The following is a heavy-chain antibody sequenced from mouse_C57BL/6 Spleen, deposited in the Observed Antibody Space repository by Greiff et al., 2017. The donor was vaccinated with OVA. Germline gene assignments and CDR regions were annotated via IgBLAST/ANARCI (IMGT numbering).Heavy chain of an antibody. J-gene: IGHJ1*03. CDR3: ARPGSSDWYFDV. CDR2: ISSGSSTI. Sequence: EVKLVESGGGLVKPGGSLKLSCAASGFTFSDYGMHWVRQAPEKGLEWVAYISSGSSTIYYADTVKGRFTISRDNAKNTLFLQMTSLRSEDTAMDYCARPGSSDWYFDVWGTGTTVTVSS. D-gene: IGHD1-1*01. V-gene: IGHV5-17*01. CDR1: GFTFSDYG.